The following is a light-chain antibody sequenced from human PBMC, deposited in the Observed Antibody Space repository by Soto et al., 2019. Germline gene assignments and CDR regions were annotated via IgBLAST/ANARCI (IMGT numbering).Light chain of an antibody. CDR3: HQYGSSPLT. V-gene: IGKV3-20*01. Sequence: EIVLTQSPGTLSLSPGERATLSCRASQSVSSSYLAWYKQKPGQAPRLRIYCASSRATGIPDRFSGSGSRTDFTLTISRLAPEDFAVYYCHQYGSSPLTFGGGTKVEIK. CDR1: QSVSSSY. CDR2: CAS. J-gene: IGKJ4*01.